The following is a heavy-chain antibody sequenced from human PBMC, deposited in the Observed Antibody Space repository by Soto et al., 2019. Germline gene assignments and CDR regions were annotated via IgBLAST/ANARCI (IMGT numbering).Heavy chain of an antibody. CDR1: GFIFSDYY. D-gene: IGHD2-2*01. V-gene: IGHV3-72*01. CDR2: IRNKANSYST. J-gene: IGHJ6*02. CDR3: ARAPVGYCSDTSCPGNYYYGLDV. Sequence: VQLVESGGDLVQPGGSLRLSCAASGFIFSDYYMDWVRQASGKGLEWVGRIRNKANSYSTEYAASVRGRFTVSRDDSSKSMDLQMNSLKVEDTAVYYCARAPVGYCSDTSCPGNYYYGLDVWGQGTTVTVSS.